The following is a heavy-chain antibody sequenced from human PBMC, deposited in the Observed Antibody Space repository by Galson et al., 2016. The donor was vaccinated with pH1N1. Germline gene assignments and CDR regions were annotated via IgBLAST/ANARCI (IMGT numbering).Heavy chain of an antibody. J-gene: IGHJ4*02. CDR3: VRAVGRAEAH. CDR1: GLVYSDYW. D-gene: IGHD1-26*01. Sequence: SLRLSCAASGLVYSDYWMTWVRQAPGKGLEWVGNINQHGSKKYYVDSVKGRFIISRDYSKNSLYLQMNSLRAEDTAMYYCVRAVGRAEAHWGQGTLVTVSS. V-gene: IGHV3-7*01. CDR2: INQHGSKK.